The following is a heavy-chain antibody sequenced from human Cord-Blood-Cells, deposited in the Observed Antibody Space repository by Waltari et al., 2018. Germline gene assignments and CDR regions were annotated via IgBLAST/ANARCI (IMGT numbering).Heavy chain of an antibody. J-gene: IGHJ4*02. V-gene: IGHV3-48*03. Sequence: EVQLVDSGVVLVQPGGSLRRSCAASGFTCSSYETNWVRQAPGKGLEWVSYISSSGSTIYYADSVKGRFTISRDNAKNSLYLQMNSLRAEDTAVYYCARGDYDYGDYFDYWGQGTLVTVSS. D-gene: IGHD4-17*01. CDR2: ISSSGSTI. CDR1: GFTCSSYE. CDR3: ARGDYDYGDYFDY.